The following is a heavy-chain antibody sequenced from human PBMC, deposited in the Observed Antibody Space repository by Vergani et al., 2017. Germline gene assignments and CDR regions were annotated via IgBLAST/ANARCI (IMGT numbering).Heavy chain of an antibody. D-gene: IGHD3-3*01. CDR3: ARLLNYDFWSGYSRIDP. V-gene: IGHV2-5*01. Sequence: QITLKESGPTLGKPTQTLTLTCTFSGFSLSTSGVGVGWIRQPPGKALEWLALIYWNDDKRYSPSLKSRLTITKDTSKNQVVLTMTNMDPVDTATYYCARLLNYDFWSGYSRIDPWGQGTLVTVSS. CDR2: IYWNDDK. CDR1: GFSLSTSGVG. J-gene: IGHJ5*02.